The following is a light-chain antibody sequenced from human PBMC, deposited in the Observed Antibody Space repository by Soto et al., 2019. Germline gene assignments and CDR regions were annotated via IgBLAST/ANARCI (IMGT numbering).Light chain of an antibody. CDR3: QHYNDWRWT. J-gene: IGKJ1*01. CDR1: QSISSK. CDR2: AAS. V-gene: IGKV3-15*01. Sequence: EIVMTQSPATLSVSPGEGATLSCRASQSISSKLAWYQQKPGQAPRLLIYAASTRATGVPARFSGSGSGTEFPLTISSLQSEDLAVYYCQHYNDWRWTFGQGTKVEIK.